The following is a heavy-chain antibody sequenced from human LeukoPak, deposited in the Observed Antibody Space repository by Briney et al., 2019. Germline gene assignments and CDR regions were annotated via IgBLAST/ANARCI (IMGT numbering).Heavy chain of an antibody. CDR3: ARGRLLWFGELLSYYFDY. CDR2: IYYSGST. V-gene: IGHV4-59*01. J-gene: IGHJ4*02. CDR1: GGSISSYY. Sequence: SETLSLTCTVSGGSISSYYWSWIRQPPGKGLEWIGYIYYSGSTNYNPSLESRVTISVDTSKNQFSLKLSSVTAADTAVYYCARGRLLWFGELLSYYFDYWGQGTLVTVSS. D-gene: IGHD3-10*01.